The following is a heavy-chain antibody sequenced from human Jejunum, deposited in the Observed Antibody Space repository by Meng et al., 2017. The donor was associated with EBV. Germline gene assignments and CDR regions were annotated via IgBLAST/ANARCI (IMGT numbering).Heavy chain of an antibody. CDR3: ARGLDSSTPGTD. V-gene: IGHV1-46*01. CDR1: GYTFTNYY. D-gene: IGHD6-13*01. CDR2: VNPSPVDT. Sequence: QGHRVRCGGEVKKPGASVKISCKTSGYTFTNYYMHWVRQAPGQGLEWVGMVNPSPVDTNYARKFQGRVTMTSDTSTSTVHMELNSLKSDDTAVYYCARGLDSSTPGTDWGQGTLVTVSS. J-gene: IGHJ4*02.